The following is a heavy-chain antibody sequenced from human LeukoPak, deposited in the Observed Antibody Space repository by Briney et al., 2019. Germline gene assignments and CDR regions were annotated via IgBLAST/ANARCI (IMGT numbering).Heavy chain of an antibody. V-gene: IGHV6-1*01. CDR1: GDSVSSNSVT. D-gene: IGHD2-2*01. CDR2: TYYRSTWYN. J-gene: IGHJ5*02. CDR3: ARRLTQYDCFDP. Sequence: SQALSLTCAISGDSVSSNSVTRNWIRQSPSRGLEWLGRTYYRSTWYNDYAVSVRGRITVNPDTSKNQFSLHLNSVTPEDTAVYYCARRLTQYDCFDPWGQGILVTVSS.